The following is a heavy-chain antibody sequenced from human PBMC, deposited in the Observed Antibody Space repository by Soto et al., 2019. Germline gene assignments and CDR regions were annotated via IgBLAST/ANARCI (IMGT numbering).Heavy chain of an antibody. V-gene: IGHV1-2*02. Sequence: AAVKVSCKASGYTFTGHYMHWVRQAHGQGLEWMGWINPNSVSTNYAQKFQGRVTMTRDTSISTAYMELSRLRSDDTAVYYCAREPMVRAAHGFDIWGQGTMVTVSS. CDR3: AREPMVRAAHGFDI. D-gene: IGHD3-10*01. J-gene: IGHJ3*02. CDR1: GYTFTGHY. CDR2: INPNSVST.